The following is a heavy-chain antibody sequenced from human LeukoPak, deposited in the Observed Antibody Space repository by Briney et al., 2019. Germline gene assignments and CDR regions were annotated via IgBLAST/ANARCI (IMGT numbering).Heavy chain of an antibody. D-gene: IGHD1-14*01. V-gene: IGHV3-33*01. CDR3: VRDGGAGFDH. Sequence: GGSLRLSCAASGFIFSSYGMHWVRQAPGKGLEWVAVIWYDGSNKYYADSVKGRFTISRDDSKNTLYLQMDSLRAEDTAVYCCVRDGGAGFDHWGQGTLVTVSS. CDR1: GFIFSSYG. J-gene: IGHJ4*02. CDR2: IWYDGSNK.